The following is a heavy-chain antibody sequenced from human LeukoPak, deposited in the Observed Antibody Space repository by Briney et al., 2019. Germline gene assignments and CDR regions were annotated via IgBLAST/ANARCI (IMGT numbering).Heavy chain of an antibody. D-gene: IGHD3-22*01. Sequence: SVKVSCKASGGTFSTFPISWVRQAPGQGLEWIGGIIPIFGPNYAQKFQGRATTSADLATATAYMEPSSLTSEDTSVYYCATGKDRSGYYYSLDYWGQGTLVAVSS. CDR3: ATGKDRSGYYYSLDY. CDR2: IIPIFGP. CDR1: GGTFSTFP. V-gene: IGHV1-69*13. J-gene: IGHJ4*02.